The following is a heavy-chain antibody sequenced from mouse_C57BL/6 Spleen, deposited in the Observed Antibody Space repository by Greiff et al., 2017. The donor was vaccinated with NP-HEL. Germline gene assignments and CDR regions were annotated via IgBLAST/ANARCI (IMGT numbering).Heavy chain of an antibody. CDR1: GYTFISYG. Sequence: VQLQQSGAELARPGASVKLSCKASGYTFISYGISWVKQRTGQGLEWIGEIYPRSGNTYYNEKFKGKATLTADKSSSTAYMELRSLTSEDSAVYFCAIRPYYGSSNYFDYWGQGTTLTVSS. J-gene: IGHJ2*01. D-gene: IGHD1-1*01. CDR3: AIRPYYGSSNYFDY. CDR2: IYPRSGNT. V-gene: IGHV1-81*01.